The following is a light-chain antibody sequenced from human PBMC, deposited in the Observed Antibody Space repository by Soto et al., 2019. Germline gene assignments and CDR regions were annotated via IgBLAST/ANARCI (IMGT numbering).Light chain of an antibody. CDR2: KTS. J-gene: IGKJ1*01. Sequence: DTQMTQSPSTLSPSVGDRVTIPCRASKSISTSMAWYQQRPGTAPKLLIYKTSTLESGVPSRFSGSGSGTEFTLTISSLQPDDFATYYCQQYNTYSPTFGQGTKVEVK. V-gene: IGKV1-5*03. CDR3: QQYNTYSPT. CDR1: KSISTS.